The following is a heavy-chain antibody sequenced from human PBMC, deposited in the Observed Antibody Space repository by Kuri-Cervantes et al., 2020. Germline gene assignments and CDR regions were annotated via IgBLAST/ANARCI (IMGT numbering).Heavy chain of an antibody. V-gene: IGHV4-30-2*01. CDR3: ASTNIVGGDY. D-gene: IGHD1-26*01. Sequence: SETLSLTCAVSGGSISSGGYSWSWIRQPPGKGLEWIGYIYHSGSTYYNPSLKSRVTISVDTSKNRFSLKLSSVTAADTAVYYCASTNIVGGDYWGQGTLVTVSS. CDR2: IYHSGST. J-gene: IGHJ4*02. CDR1: GGSISSGGYS.